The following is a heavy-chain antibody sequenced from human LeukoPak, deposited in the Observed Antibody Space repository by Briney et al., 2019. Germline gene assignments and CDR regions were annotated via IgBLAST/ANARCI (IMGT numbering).Heavy chain of an antibody. CDR1: GFTFNNFG. Sequence: GGSLRLSCAASGFTFNNFGMHSVRQAPGKGLEWVSFIGYEGVHKYYADSVEGRFTISKDNSKATLYLQMNSLRPEDTAVYDCAKDLHGGYSSDYWGQGTLVTVFS. CDR3: AKDLHGGYSSDY. CDR2: IGYEGVHK. J-gene: IGHJ4*02. D-gene: IGHD4-23*01. V-gene: IGHV3-30*02.